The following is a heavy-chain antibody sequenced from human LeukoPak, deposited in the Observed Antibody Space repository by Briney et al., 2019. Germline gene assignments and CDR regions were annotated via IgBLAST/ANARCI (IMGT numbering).Heavy chain of an antibody. J-gene: IGHJ6*04. CDR2: INPSGGST. D-gene: IGHD3-3*01. CDR1: GYTFTSYY. Sequence: ASVKVSCKASGYTFTSYYMHWVRQAPGQGLEWMGIINPSGGSTSYAQKFKGRVTMNREKYTRTVYMEVSRLRYEDTAVYYCARAHLYDFPVACLDVWGKGTTVTVSS. CDR3: ARAHLYDFPVACLDV. V-gene: IGHV1-46*03.